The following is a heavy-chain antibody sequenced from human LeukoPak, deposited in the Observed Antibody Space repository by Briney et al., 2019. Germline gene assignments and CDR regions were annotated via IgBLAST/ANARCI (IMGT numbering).Heavy chain of an antibody. CDR2: IYYSGST. J-gene: IGHJ4*02. CDR1: GGSISSYY. V-gene: IGHV4-59*01. Sequence: SETLSLACTVSGGSISSYYWSWIRQPPGKGLEWIGYIYYSGSTNYNPSLKSRVTISVDTSKNQFSLKLSSVTAADTAMYYCARVYPRGYYFDYWGQGTLVTVSS. D-gene: IGHD2-2*02. CDR3: ARVYPRGYYFDY.